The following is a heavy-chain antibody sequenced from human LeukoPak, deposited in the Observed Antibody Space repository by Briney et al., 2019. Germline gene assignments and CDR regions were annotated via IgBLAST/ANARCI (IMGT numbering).Heavy chain of an antibody. CDR2: ISNDDI. CDR1: GFTFSTYS. J-gene: IGHJ4*02. V-gene: IGHV3-48*04. D-gene: IGHD7-27*01. Sequence: PGGSLRLSCEASGFTFSTYSMNWARQAPGKGLEWVSYISNDDIFYADSVEGRFTISRDNAKSSVYLQMNSLRADDTAVYYCARDHNWGFDYWGRGTLVSVSS. CDR3: ARDHNWGFDY.